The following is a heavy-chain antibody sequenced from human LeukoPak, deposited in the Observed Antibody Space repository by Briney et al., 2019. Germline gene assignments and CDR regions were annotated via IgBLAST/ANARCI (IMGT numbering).Heavy chain of an antibody. D-gene: IGHD5-24*01. CDR3: ARAPSRDGYNYLFDY. CDR2: ISYDGSNK. V-gene: IGHV3-30*04. Sequence: GGSLRLSCAASGFTFSSYAMHWVRQAPGKGLEWVAVISYDGSNKYYADSVKGRFTISRDNSKNTLYLQMNSLRAEDTAVYYCARAPSRDGYNYLFDYWGQGMLVTVSS. CDR1: GFTFSSYA. J-gene: IGHJ4*02.